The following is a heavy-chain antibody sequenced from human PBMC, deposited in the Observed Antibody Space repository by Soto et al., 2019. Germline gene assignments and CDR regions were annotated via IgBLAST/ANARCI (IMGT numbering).Heavy chain of an antibody. CDR1: GYAFTSYG. J-gene: IGHJ3*01. V-gene: IGHV1-18*01. D-gene: IGHD2-15*01. CDR3: AKDAREAAPSDV. CDR2: MSTYNENK. Sequence: QAHLVQSEPEVKKPGASVKVSCKASGYAFTSYGINWVRRAPGQGLEWVGWMSTYNENKVYAQKLQGRVAMTMDTATSTAYLDLGPLRSDDTAVYYCAKDAREAAPSDVWGQGTMVTVSS.